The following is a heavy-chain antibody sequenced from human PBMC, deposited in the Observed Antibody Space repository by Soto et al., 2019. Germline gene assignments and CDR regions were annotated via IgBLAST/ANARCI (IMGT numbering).Heavy chain of an antibody. Sequence: NPSETLSLTCTVSGASISYGGFSWRWIRQSPGKGLEWIGYISHLENTYLHPSFKSRLTMSIDRTRNQFSLKLSSVTAADMAVYYCARGGGYDSFDYWGQGVLVTVSS. J-gene: IGHJ4*02. V-gene: IGHV4-30-2*06. CDR1: GASISYGGFS. CDR2: ISHLENT. CDR3: ARGGGYDSFDY. D-gene: IGHD5-12*01.